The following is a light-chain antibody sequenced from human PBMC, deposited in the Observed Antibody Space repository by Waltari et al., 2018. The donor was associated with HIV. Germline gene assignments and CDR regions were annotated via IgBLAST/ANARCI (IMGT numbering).Light chain of an antibody. Sequence: SYVLTQPPSVSVAPGETATISCAGNNIGSRSVHWYQQKPWQAPVLVIQYDDARPSGVPERFSGSNSGIAATLTLSRVEDDDEADYYCQVWDSSSDHLGVFGGGTKLTVI. V-gene: IGLV3-21*04. CDR2: YDD. CDR3: QVWDSSSDHLGV. CDR1: NIGSRS. J-gene: IGLJ3*02.